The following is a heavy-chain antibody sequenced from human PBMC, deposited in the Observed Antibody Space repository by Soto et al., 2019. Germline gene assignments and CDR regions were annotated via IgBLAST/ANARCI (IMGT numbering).Heavy chain of an antibody. J-gene: IGHJ4*02. CDR2: ISYDGSDE. V-gene: IGHV3-30*03. CDR1: GFTFSSHG. CDR3: ARDQISGDYGDQSDY. Sequence: QVQLVESGGGVVQPGRSLRLYCAASGFTFSSHGMHWVRQAPGKGLEWVAVISYDGSDESYADSVKGRFTISRDNSKNTLYLQMNSLRPEDTAVYYCARDQISGDYGDQSDYRGQGTLVIVSS. D-gene: IGHD4-17*01.